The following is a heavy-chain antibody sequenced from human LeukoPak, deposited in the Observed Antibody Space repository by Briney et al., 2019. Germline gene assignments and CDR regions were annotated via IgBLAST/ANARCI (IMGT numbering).Heavy chain of an antibody. V-gene: IGHV1-8*01. J-gene: IGHJ4*02. Sequence: ASVKVSCKASGYTFSSHDIYWVRQAPGQGLEWMGWINLNSGDTYHAQNFQGRFSITSDTSKTTTYMDLASLAPDDTAVYYCARVPVPAPRRGLYFDYWGQGTLITVSS. CDR2: INLNSGDT. CDR1: GYTFSSHD. CDR3: ARVPVPAPRRGLYFDY. D-gene: IGHD2-2*01.